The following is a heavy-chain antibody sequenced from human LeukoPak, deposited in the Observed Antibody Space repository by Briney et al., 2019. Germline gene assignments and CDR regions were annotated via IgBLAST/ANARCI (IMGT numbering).Heavy chain of an antibody. CDR3: ARRGGSGSYYRLSDNWFDP. D-gene: IGHD3-10*01. CDR2: ISYDGSNK. Sequence: GGSLRLSCAASGFTFSSYAMHWVRQAPGKGLEWVAVISYDGSNKYYAASVKGRFTISRDNSKNPLYLQMNSLRAEDTAVYYCARRGGSGSYYRLSDNWFDPWGQGTLVTVSS. CDR1: GFTFSSYA. V-gene: IGHV3-30*04. J-gene: IGHJ5*02.